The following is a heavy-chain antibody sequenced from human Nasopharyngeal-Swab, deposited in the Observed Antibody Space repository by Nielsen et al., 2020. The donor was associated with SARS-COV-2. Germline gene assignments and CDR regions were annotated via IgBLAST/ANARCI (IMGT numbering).Heavy chain of an antibody. V-gene: IGHV4-38-2*02. Sequence: GSLRLSCIVSDYSISSDYYWGWIRQSPGKGLEWIGSLYNTGSTYYNPPLESRVSMSVDTSKNQFSLKLTSVTAADTAVYYCVRGSWPGGYYDYWGQGTLVTVSS. CDR1: DYSISSDYY. D-gene: IGHD2-15*01. J-gene: IGHJ4*02. CDR2: LYNTGST. CDR3: VRGSWPGGYYDY.